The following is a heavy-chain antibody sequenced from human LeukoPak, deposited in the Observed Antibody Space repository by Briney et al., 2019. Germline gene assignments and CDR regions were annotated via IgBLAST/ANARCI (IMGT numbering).Heavy chain of an antibody. D-gene: IGHD6-19*01. CDR2: ISSNGGSI. V-gene: IGHV3-64*01. CDR1: GFTFSDYA. J-gene: IGHJ2*01. CDR3: ARDTCGCGSGWHLYWYFDL. Sequence: GGSLRLSCAASGFTFSDYAMHWVRQAPGKELEYVSAISSNGGSIHYANSVKGRFTISRDNSKNTLYLQMDSLRAGDMAVYYCARDTCGCGSGWHLYWYFDLWGRGTLVTVSS.